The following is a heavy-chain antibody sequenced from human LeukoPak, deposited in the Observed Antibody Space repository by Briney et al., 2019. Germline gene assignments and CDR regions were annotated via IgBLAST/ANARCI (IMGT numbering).Heavy chain of an antibody. CDR3: ARDRVVVPAAFDY. V-gene: IGHV1-2*02. J-gene: IGHJ4*02. Sequence: ASVTVSCQASGYTFTAYYMHWVRQAPGQGLEWMGWINPNSGGTNYAQKFQGRVTMTRDTSISTAYMELSRLRSDDTAVYYCARDRVVVPAAFDYWGQGTLVTVSS. CDR2: INPNSGGT. D-gene: IGHD2-2*01. CDR1: GYTFTAYY.